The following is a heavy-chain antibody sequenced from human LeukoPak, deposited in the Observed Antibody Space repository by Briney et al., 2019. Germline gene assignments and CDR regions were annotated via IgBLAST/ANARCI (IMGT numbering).Heavy chain of an antibody. J-gene: IGHJ4*02. CDR1: GFTFSSYS. Sequence: SGGSLRLSCAASGFTFSSYSMNWVRQAPGKGLEWVSSISSSSSYIYYADSVKGRFTISRDNAKNSLYLQMNSLRAEDTAVYYCARDSAVAGGFDYWGQGTLVTVSS. CDR3: ARDSAVAGGFDY. V-gene: IGHV3-21*01. CDR2: ISSSSSYI. D-gene: IGHD6-19*01.